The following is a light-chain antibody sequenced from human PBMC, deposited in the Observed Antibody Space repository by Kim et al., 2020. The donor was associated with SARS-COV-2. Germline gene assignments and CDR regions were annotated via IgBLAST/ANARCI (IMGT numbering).Light chain of an antibody. V-gene: IGLV2-18*02. CDR1: SRDVGSYNR. CDR2: EVS. CDR3: SSYTSSSTYV. J-gene: IGLJ1*01. Sequence: GHSVTISCTATSRDVGSYNRVSWYQQPPGTAPKLMIYEVSNRPSGVPDRFSGSKSGNTASLTISGLQAEDEADYYCSSYTSSSTYVFGTGTKVTVL.